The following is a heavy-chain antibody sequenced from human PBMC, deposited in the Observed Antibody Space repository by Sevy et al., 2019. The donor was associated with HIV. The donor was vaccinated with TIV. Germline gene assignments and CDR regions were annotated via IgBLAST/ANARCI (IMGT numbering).Heavy chain of an antibody. CDR3: AKDDSYNQPLDYFYAMDV. V-gene: IGHV3-30*18. Sequence: GGSLRLSCVASGFTFSRYGMHWVRQAPGKGLEWVAVISYDGSNQYYADSVKGRFTISRDNSENTLFLQMNSLRAEDTAVYYCAKDDSYNQPLDYFYAMDVWGQGTTVTVSS. D-gene: IGHD1-20*01. CDR1: GFTFSRYG. J-gene: IGHJ6*02. CDR2: ISYDGSNQ.